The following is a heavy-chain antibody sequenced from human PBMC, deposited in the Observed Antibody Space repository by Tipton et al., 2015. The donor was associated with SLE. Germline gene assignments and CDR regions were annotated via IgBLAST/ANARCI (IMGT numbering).Heavy chain of an antibody. Sequence: SLRLSCAASGFTFSRYGMHWVRQAPGKGLEWVSYISSSGSTIYYADSVKGRFTISRDNAKNSLYLQMNSLRAEDTAVYYCARDVPDFWSSYCDYWGQGTLVTVSS. CDR2: ISSSGSTI. D-gene: IGHD3-3*01. CDR1: GFTFSRYG. CDR3: ARDVPDFWSSYCDY. J-gene: IGHJ4*02. V-gene: IGHV3-48*03.